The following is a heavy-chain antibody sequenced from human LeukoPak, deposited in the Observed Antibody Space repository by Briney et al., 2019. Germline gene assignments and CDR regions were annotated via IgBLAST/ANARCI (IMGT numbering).Heavy chain of an antibody. CDR1: GFSFSYYR. V-gene: IGHV3-30*02. D-gene: IGHD6-25*01. CDR2: IRYDGSNK. Sequence: GGSLILSCASSGFSFSYYRIHRVRPAPGKGLGWVSFIRYDGSNKYYADSVKGRFTISRDNSKNTVFLQMSSLRADDTAVYYCAKDPTMSRLYYFEYWGQGSLVTVSS. CDR3: AKDPTMSRLYYFEY. J-gene: IGHJ4*02.